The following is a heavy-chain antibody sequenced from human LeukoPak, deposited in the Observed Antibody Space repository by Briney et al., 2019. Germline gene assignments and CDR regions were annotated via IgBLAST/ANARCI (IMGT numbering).Heavy chain of an antibody. J-gene: IGHJ3*02. Sequence: GGSLRLSCAASGFTFSSNAMSWVRQAPGKGLEWISYIRSRDGTVSYADSVKGRFTISTDTAKSSLFLQMNGLSADDTAVYYCVRDHAYAFDIWGQGTMVTVSS. CDR1: GFTFSSNA. CDR2: IRSRDGTV. CDR3: VRDHAYAFDI. V-gene: IGHV3-48*01.